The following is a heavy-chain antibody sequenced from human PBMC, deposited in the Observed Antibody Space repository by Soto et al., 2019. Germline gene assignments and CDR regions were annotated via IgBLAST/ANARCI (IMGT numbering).Heavy chain of an antibody. Sequence: ASVKVSCKASGYTFTSYGISWVRQAPGQGLEWMGWISAYNGNTNYAQKLQGRVTMTTDTSTSTAYMELRSLRSDDTAVYYCARDRGSGSQTPYYFDYWGQGTLVTVSS. D-gene: IGHD3-10*01. V-gene: IGHV1-18*01. CDR1: GYTFTSYG. CDR2: ISAYNGNT. J-gene: IGHJ4*02. CDR3: ARDRGSGSQTPYYFDY.